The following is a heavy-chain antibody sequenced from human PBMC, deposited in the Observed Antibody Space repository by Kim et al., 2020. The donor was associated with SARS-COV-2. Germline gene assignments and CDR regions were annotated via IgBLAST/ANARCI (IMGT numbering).Heavy chain of an antibody. Sequence: ASVKVSCKASGYTFTSYGISWVRQAPGQGLEWMGWISAYNGNTNYAQKLQGRVTMTTDTSTSTAYMELRSLRSDDTAVYYCARVSSGYYYLYNWFDPWGQGTLVTVSS. J-gene: IGHJ5*02. D-gene: IGHD3-22*01. CDR2: ISAYNGNT. CDR3: ARVSSGYYYLYNWFDP. CDR1: GYTFTSYG. V-gene: IGHV1-18*01.